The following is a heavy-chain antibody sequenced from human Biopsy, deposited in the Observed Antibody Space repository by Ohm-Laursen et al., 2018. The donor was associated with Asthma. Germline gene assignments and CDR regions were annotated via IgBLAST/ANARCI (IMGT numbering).Heavy chain of an antibody. CDR3: AKRGSYFDY. CDR2: IYSGGST. CDR1: GFSVSSNY. Sequence: GSLRLSCTASGFSVSSNYMSWVRQAPGKGLEWVSVIYSGGSTYYADSVKGRFTISRDNSKSTLDLQMNSLRAEDTAVYYCAKRGSYFDYWGQGTLVTVSS. V-gene: IGHV3-53*01. J-gene: IGHJ4*02. D-gene: IGHD1-26*01.